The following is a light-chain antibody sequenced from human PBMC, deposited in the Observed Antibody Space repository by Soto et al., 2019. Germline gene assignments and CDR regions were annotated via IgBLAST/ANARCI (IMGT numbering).Light chain of an antibody. CDR1: QNIDTS. Sequence: DIQMTQSPSSLSASVGDSVTITCRASQNIDTSLAWYQQKPGRAPKLLIFDASSLERGVPSRFSGSGSGTEFRLTISSLQPDDFATYYCQQYKAFGQGTKVDIK. V-gene: IGKV1-5*01. J-gene: IGKJ1*01. CDR2: DAS. CDR3: QQYKA.